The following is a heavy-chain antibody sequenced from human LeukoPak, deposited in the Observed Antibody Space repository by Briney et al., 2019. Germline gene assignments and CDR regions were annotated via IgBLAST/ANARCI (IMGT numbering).Heavy chain of an antibody. CDR2: INSNSGGT. CDR1: GYSFSDYP. CDR3: ARGGSGSGYLYYFDP. Sequence: GASVKVSCKASGYSFSDYPIHWVRQAPGQGLEWMGRINSNSGGTSYAQNFQGRVTMTRDTSITTAYMEVSGLTSDDTAVYYCARGGSGSGYLYYFDPWGQGILVSVSS. D-gene: IGHD3-10*01. J-gene: IGHJ4*02. V-gene: IGHV1-2*06.